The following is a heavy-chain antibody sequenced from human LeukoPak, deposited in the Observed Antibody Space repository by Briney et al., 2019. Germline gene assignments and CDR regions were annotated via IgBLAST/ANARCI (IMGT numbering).Heavy chain of an antibody. Sequence: GGSLRLSCAASGFSFSIYGMSWVRQAPGKGLHWLSAISANGINTYYADSVKGRFTISRDNSKNTLYLQMNSLRAEDAAVYFCAKAPVTSCRGAYCYPFDSWGQGTLVTVSS. J-gene: IGHJ4*02. CDR1: GFSFSIYG. CDR2: ISANGINT. D-gene: IGHD2-21*01. V-gene: IGHV3-23*01. CDR3: AKAPVTSCRGAYCYPFDS.